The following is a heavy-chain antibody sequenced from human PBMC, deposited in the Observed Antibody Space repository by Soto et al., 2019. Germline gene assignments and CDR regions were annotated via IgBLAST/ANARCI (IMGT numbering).Heavy chain of an antibody. V-gene: IGHV3-11*06. CDR1: GFTFSDYY. CDR2: ISSSSSYT. Sequence: GGSLRLSCAASGFTFSDYYMSWIRQAPGKGLEWVSYISSSSSYTNYADSVKGRFTISRDNAKNSLYLQMNSLRAEDTAVYYCARERYSYSPGRASYFDYWGQGTLVTVSS. D-gene: IGHD5-18*01. CDR3: ARERYSYSPGRASYFDY. J-gene: IGHJ4*02.